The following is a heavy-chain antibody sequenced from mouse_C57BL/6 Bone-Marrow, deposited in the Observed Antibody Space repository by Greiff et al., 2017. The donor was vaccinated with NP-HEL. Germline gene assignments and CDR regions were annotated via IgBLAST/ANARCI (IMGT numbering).Heavy chain of an antibody. J-gene: IGHJ2*01. CDR3: ARALYYFDY. Sequence: VQLQQSGPGMVKPSQSLSLTCTVTGYSITSGYDWHWIRHFPGNKLEWMGYISYSGSTNYNPSLKSRISITHDTSKNHFFLKLNSVTTEDTATYYCARALYYFDYWGQGTTLTVSS. CDR2: ISYSGST. CDR1: GYSITSGYD. V-gene: IGHV3-1*01.